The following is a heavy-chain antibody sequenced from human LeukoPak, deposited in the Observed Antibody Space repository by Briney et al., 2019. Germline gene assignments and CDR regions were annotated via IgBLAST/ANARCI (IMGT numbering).Heavy chain of an antibody. D-gene: IGHD1-26*01. CDR1: GGSISSYY. CDR3: ARRGGSPLGAFDI. V-gene: IGHV4-59*01. Sequence: PSETLSLTCTVSGGSISSYYWSWIRQPPGKGLEWIGYIFYSERPNYNPSLKSRVTISVDTSKNQFSLKLSSVTAADTAVYYCARRGGSPLGAFDIWGQGTMVTVSS. J-gene: IGHJ3*02. CDR2: IFYSERP.